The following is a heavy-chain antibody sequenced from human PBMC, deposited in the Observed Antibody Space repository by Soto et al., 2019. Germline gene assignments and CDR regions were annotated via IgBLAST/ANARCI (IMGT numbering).Heavy chain of an antibody. CDR2: IIPIFGTA. CDR1: GGTFSSYA. V-gene: IGHV1-69*13. Sequence: SVKVSCKASGGTFSSYAISWVRQAPGQGLEWMGGIIPIFGTANYAQKFQGRVTITADESTSTAYMELSSLRSEDTAVYYCARRGIIRSHDYYFDYWGQGALVTVSS. J-gene: IGHJ4*02. CDR3: ARRGIIRSHDYYFDY. D-gene: IGHD1-20*01.